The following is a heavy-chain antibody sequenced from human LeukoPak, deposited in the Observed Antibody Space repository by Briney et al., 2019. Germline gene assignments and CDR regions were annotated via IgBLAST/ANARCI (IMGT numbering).Heavy chain of an antibody. D-gene: IGHD6-6*01. CDR1: GYTFTSYD. J-gene: IGHJ6*03. Sequence: ASVKVSCKASGYTFTSYDINWVRQATGQGLEWMGWMNPNSGNTGYAQKFQGRVTITRDTSASTAYMELSSLRSEDTAVYYCARGPTEFRHSSSSGYYYYMDVWGKGTTVTVSS. CDR3: ARGPTEFRHSSSSGYYYYMDV. V-gene: IGHV1-8*01. CDR2: MNPNSGNT.